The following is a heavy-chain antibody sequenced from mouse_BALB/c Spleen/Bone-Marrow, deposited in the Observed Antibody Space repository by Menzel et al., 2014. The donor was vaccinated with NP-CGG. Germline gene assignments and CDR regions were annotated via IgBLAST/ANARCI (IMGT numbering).Heavy chain of an antibody. V-gene: IGHV1-54*01. CDR1: GYAFTYYL. J-gene: IGHJ3*01. Sequence: QVQLKESGAEQVRPGTSVKVFCKAAGYAFTYYLIDWIKQRPGQRPGQGLEWIGVINPGTGVTNYNGKFKGRATLTADNSSSTAYMQLSSLTSDDSAVYFCARRPWFAYWGQGTLVTVSA. CDR2: INPGTGVT. CDR3: ARRPWFAY.